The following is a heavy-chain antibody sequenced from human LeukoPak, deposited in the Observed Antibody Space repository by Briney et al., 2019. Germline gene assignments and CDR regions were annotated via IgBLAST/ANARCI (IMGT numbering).Heavy chain of an antibody. D-gene: IGHD3-16*01. Sequence: SETLPHTDTPPFPPNNRYLWHWIRQPPGKELEWIGYIYSCGSTNYNPSLKSRVTISIDTSKNQFSLTMTSETAVDTGVCYFAICEDYESARFDYWGPGTLVTVSS. V-gene: IGHV4-59*01. CDR3: AICEDYESARFDY. CDR1: FPPNNRYL. J-gene: IGHJ4*02. CDR2: IYSCGST.